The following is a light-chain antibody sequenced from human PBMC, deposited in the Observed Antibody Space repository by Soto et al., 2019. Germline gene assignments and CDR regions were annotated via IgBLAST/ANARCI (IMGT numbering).Light chain of an antibody. Sequence: DIQLTQSPSFLSASVGDRVTITCRASQGISSYLAWYQQKPGKAPKLLIYAASTLQSGVPSRFSGSRAGTEFTLTISSLQPEDFATYYCQQLNSYPITFGQGTRLEI. CDR2: AAS. J-gene: IGKJ5*01. CDR3: QQLNSYPIT. V-gene: IGKV1-9*01. CDR1: QGISSY.